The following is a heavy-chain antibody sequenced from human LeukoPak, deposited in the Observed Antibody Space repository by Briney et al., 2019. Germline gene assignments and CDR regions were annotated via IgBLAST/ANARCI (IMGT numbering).Heavy chain of an antibody. D-gene: IGHD6-13*01. CDR1: GGSISSGSYY. V-gene: IGHV4-61*02. J-gene: IGHJ5*02. Sequence: PSETLSLTCTVSGGSISSGSYYWSWIRQPAGKGLEWIGRIYTSGSTNYNPSLKSRVTISVDTSKNQFSLKLSSVTAADTAVYYCARDLGAAAGSNWFDPWGQGTLVTVSS. CDR3: ARDLGAAAGSNWFDP. CDR2: IYTSGST.